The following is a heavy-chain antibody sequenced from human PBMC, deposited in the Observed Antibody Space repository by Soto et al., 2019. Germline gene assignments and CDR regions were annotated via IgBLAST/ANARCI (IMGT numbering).Heavy chain of an antibody. CDR3: ARGRRSGAFDS. D-gene: IGHD2-15*01. V-gene: IGHV3-53*01. J-gene: IGHJ4*02. CDR1: GFTVSSNS. CDR2: IYSGGST. Sequence: GLSCAGSGFTVSSNSMSCVRQAPGKGLEWVSVIYSGGSTYYADSVKGRFTISRDNSKNTLYLQMNSLRAEDTAVYYCARGRRSGAFDSWGQGTLAPASS.